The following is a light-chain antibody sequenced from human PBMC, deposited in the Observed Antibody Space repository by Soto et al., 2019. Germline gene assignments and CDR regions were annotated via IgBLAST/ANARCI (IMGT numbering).Light chain of an antibody. V-gene: IGKV1-9*01. CDR1: QDISDY. J-gene: IGKJ4*01. CDR3: QQLERYPTAT. CDR2: DAS. Sequence: DIQLTQSPSFLSASVGDRVTITCRASQDISDYLAWYQQKPGKAPQLLIYDASTLQSGVPSRFSGSGSGTEFTLTISSLQPEDFATYYCQQLERYPTATFGGGTKVEIK.